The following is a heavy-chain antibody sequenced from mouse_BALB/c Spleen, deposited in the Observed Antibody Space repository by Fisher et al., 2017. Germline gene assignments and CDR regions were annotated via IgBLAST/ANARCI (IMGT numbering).Heavy chain of an antibody. CDR3: ARGRYGFDY. D-gene: IGHD2-10*02. Sequence: KFKGKAKLTVEKSSSTVYLELSRLTSDDSAVYYCARGRYGFDYWGQGTTLTVSS. V-gene: IGHV1-47*01. J-gene: IGHJ2*01.